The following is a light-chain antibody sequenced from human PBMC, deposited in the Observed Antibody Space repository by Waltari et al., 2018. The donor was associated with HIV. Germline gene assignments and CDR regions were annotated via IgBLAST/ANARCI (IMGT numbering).Light chain of an antibody. J-gene: IGKJ5*01. CDR3: QQSDKWPPT. V-gene: IGKV3-11*01. Sequence: IVLTQSPATLSLSPGERVTLSCRDSQSVGSSLGWFQQKPAQAPKLVLYYTSTRASGSPAKFSGSGSGTDVTLTISSLEPEDFAVYYCQQSDKWPPTFGQGTRLEIK. CDR2: YTS. CDR1: QSVGSS.